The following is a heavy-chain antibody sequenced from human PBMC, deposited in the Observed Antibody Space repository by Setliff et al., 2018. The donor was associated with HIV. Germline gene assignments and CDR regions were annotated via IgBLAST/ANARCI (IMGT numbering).Heavy chain of an antibody. V-gene: IGHV4-34*01. D-gene: IGHD6-13*01. J-gene: IGHJ4*02. CDR1: GDSFSGSY. CDR3: ATHFDSSSWYSFDY. Sequence: SETLSLTCAVYGDSFSGSYWSWIRQSPGTGLEWIGEVNHNGGTNYNPSLKSRVTMSVDTSKNQFSLKVRSVTVADTAVYYCATHFDSSSWYSFDYWGQGTLVTVSS. CDR2: VNHNGGT.